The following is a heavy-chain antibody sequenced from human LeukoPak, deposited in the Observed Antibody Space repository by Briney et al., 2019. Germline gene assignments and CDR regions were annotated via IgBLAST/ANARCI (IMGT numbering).Heavy chain of an antibody. D-gene: IGHD2-2*01. CDR1: GGSISSGDYY. Sequence: SETLSLTCTVSGGSISSGDYYWSWIRQPPGKGLQWIEYIYYSGSTYYNPSLKSRVTISVGTSKNQFSLKLSSVTAADTAVYYCARYLVYCSSTSCFYYFDYWGQGTLVTVSS. CDR3: ARYLVYCSSTSCFYYFDY. CDR2: IYYSGST. J-gene: IGHJ4*02. V-gene: IGHV4-30-4*02.